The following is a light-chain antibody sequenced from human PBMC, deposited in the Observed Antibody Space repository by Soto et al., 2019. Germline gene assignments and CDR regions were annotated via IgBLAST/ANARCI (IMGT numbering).Light chain of an antibody. Sequence: DIQMTQSPSSVSASVGDSVTITCRASQGVSSWLAWFQQQPGKAPRLLIYKASNLQTGVPSRFSGSGSDTDFTLTISNLQPEDFATYYCQRASSFPLTFGGWTKVQLK. J-gene: IGKJ4*01. CDR1: QGVSSW. V-gene: IGKV1-12*01. CDR3: QRASSFPLT. CDR2: KAS.